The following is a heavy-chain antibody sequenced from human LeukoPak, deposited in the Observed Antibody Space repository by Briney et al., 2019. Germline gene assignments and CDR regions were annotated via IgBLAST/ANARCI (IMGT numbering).Heavy chain of an antibody. J-gene: IGHJ3*02. Sequence: KTGGSLRLSCAASGFTFSNAWMSWVRQAPGKGLEWVGRIKTKTDGGTTDYAAPVKGRFTISRDDSKNTLYLLMNSLKTEDTAVYYCTTEVLVGATDGTFDIWGQGTMVTVSS. CDR1: GFTFSNAW. CDR3: TTEVLVGATDGTFDI. D-gene: IGHD1-26*01. V-gene: IGHV3-15*01. CDR2: IKTKTDGGTT.